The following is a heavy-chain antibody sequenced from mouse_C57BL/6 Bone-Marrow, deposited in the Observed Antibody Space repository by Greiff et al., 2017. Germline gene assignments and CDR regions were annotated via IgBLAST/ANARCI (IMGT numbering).Heavy chain of an antibody. CDR2: IYPGSGST. CDR1: GYTFTSYW. CDR3: ARKNDYDPWFAY. V-gene: IGHV1-55*01. Sequence: QVQLQQSGAELVKPGASVKMSCKASGYTFTSYWITWVKQRPGQGLAWIGDIYPGSGSTNYNEKFKSKATLTVDTSSSTAYMQLSSLPSEDSAVYYCARKNDYDPWFAYWGQGTLVTVSA. J-gene: IGHJ3*01. D-gene: IGHD2-4*01.